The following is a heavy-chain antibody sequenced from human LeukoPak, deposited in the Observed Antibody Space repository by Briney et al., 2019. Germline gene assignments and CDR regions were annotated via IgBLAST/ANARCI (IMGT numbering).Heavy chain of an antibody. CDR1: GFTFSSYG. J-gene: IGHJ4*02. V-gene: IGHV3-30*03. Sequence: GGSLRLSCAASGFTFSSYGMHWVRQAPGKGLEWVAVISYDGSNKYYADSVKGRFTISRDNSKDTLYLQMNSLRAEDTAVYYCAGRAGDWFHFDYWGQGTLVTVSS. CDR2: ISYDGSNK. CDR3: AGRAGDWFHFDY. D-gene: IGHD7-27*01.